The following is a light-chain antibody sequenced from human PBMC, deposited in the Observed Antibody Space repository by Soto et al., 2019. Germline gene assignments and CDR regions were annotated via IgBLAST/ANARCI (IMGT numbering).Light chain of an antibody. CDR1: QYVHTS. CDR2: GAS. CDR3: QQYNQWPPTWT. J-gene: IGKJ1*01. V-gene: IGKV3-15*01. Sequence: EIVMTQSPGTLSVSPGERVTVSCRASQYVHTSLAWYQQKSGQAPRLLIYGASIRAPGVPVRFSGSGSGTEFTLTIDSLQSEDSAVYSCQQYNQWPPTWTFGQGTKVEI.